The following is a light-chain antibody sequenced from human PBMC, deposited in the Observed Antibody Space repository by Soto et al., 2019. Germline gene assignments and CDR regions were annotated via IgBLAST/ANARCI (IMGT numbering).Light chain of an antibody. V-gene: IGKV3-11*01. CDR1: QSVSSY. Sequence: EIVLTESPATLSLSPGERANLSCRASQSVSSYLAWYQQNPGQAPRLLIYDASNRATGIPDRFSGSGSGTDFTLTSSSLEPEDFAVYYCQRCSNGPLTVGGGTKVEIK. J-gene: IGKJ4*01. CDR3: QRCSNGPLT. CDR2: DAS.